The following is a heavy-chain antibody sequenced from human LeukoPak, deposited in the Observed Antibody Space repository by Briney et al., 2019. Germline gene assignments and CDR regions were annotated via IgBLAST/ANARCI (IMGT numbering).Heavy chain of an antibody. CDR1: GGSISSSGYY. Sequence: KASETLTLTCTVSGGSISSSGYYWDWIRQPPGKGLEWIGTNSYSGSTYYNPSLKSRLTISVDTSKNQFSLKLSSVTPADTAVYYCARHSPRSTSCCDDFDIWGQGTMVTVSS. CDR2: NSYSGST. V-gene: IGHV4-39*01. CDR3: ARHSPRSTSCCDDFDI. D-gene: IGHD2-2*01. J-gene: IGHJ3*02.